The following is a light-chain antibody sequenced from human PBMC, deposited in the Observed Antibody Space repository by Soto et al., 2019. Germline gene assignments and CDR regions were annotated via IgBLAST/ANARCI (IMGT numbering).Light chain of an antibody. CDR1: QSVTTS. CDR3: QQRNNWSWT. J-gene: IGKJ1*01. CDR2: GAS. Sequence: EIVLTHSPATLSLSRWEIATLSCRASQSVTTSLAWYHQKPGQAPRLLIYGASSRATGIPDRFSGSGSGTDFTLTISRLEPEDFAVHYCQQRNNWSWTFGQGTKVDIK. V-gene: IGKV3-11*01.